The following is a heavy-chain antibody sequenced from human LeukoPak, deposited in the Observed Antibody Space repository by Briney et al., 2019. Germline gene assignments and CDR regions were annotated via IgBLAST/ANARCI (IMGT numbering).Heavy chain of an antibody. Sequence: GGSLRLSCAASGFTFSSYAMSWVRQAPGKGLEWVSAISGSGDSTNYADSVKGRFAVSRDNSKNTLYLQMDSLRAEDTAIYYCAKTPRSYSSTWYYFDYWGQGTLVTVSS. CDR3: AKTPRSYSSTWYYFDY. CDR2: ISGSGDST. J-gene: IGHJ4*02. D-gene: IGHD6-13*01. V-gene: IGHV3-23*01. CDR1: GFTFSSYA.